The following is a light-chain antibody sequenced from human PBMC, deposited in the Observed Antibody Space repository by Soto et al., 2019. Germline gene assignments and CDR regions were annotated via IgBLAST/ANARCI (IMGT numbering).Light chain of an antibody. CDR1: NSDIRICDY. J-gene: IGLJ2*01. Sequence: QSALTQPASVSEAPGQRITISCTGANSDIRICDYASWYQQHPGTAPKLIIYEVNNRPSGVPNRFSGFKSGNTASLTISGLQPEDEADYYCGSYTASIRLVVFGGGTKLTVL. V-gene: IGLV2-14*03. CDR3: GSYTASIRLVV. CDR2: EVN.